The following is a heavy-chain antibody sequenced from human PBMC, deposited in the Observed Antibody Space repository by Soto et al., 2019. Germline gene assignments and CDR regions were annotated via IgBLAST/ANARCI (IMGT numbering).Heavy chain of an antibody. Sequence: ASVKVSCKAPGYTFTSYGISWVRQAPGQGLEWMGWISAYNGNTNYAQKLQGRVTMTTDTSTSTAYMELRSLRSDDTAVYYCAREFGYYYDSSGYYYYYSGMDVWGQGTTVTVSS. CDR3: AREFGYYYDSSGYYYYYSGMDV. V-gene: IGHV1-18*01. J-gene: IGHJ6*02. CDR2: ISAYNGNT. D-gene: IGHD3-22*01. CDR1: GYTFTSYG.